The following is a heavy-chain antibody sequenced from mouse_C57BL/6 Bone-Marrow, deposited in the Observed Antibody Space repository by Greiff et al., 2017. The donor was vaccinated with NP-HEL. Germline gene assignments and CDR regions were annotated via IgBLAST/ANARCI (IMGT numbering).Heavy chain of an antibody. D-gene: IGHD1-1*01. CDR3: ARPTVVEAMDY. J-gene: IGHJ4*01. CDR1: GYTFTSYG. V-gene: IGHV1-81*01. Sequence: VQLQQSGAELARPGASVKLSCKASGYTFTSYGISWVKQRTGQGLEWIGEIYPRRGNTYYNEKFKGKATLTADKSSSTAYMELRSLTSEDSAVYFCARPTVVEAMDYWGQGTSVTVSS. CDR2: IYPRRGNT.